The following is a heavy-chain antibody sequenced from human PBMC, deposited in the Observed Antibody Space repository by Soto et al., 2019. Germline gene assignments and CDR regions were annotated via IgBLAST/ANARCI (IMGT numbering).Heavy chain of an antibody. J-gene: IGHJ4*02. D-gene: IGHD6-19*01. V-gene: IGHV4-39*01. Sequence: QLQLQDSGPGPVKPSETLSLTCTVSGDSISISSYYWGWIRQPPGKGLEWIGSISYSGNTYYNPSLRSRVTISVDASKNQFSLKLNSVTAADAAVYHCARPGSSSGWYYFDYWGQGTLVTVSS. CDR1: GDSISISSYY. CDR2: ISYSGNT. CDR3: ARPGSSSGWYYFDY.